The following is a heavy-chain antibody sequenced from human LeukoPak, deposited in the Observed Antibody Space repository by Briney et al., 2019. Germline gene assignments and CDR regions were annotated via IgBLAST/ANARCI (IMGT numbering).Heavy chain of an antibody. Sequence: GASVKVSCKASGYTFTSYDINWVRQATGQGLEWMGWMNPNSGNIGYAQKFQGRVTMTRNTSISTAYMELSSLRSEDTAVYYCARGPYSSGWYRTEYFQHWGQGTLVTVSS. CDR2: MNPNSGNI. D-gene: IGHD6-19*01. CDR1: GYTFTSYD. V-gene: IGHV1-8*01. CDR3: ARGPYSSGWYRTEYFQH. J-gene: IGHJ1*01.